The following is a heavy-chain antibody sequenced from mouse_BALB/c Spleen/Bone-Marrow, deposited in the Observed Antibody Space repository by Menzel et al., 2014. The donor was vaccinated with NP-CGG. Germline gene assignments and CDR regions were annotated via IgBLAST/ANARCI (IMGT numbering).Heavy chain of an antibody. V-gene: IGHV1S56*01. D-gene: IGHD1-2*01. CDR1: GNTFTSYD. Sequence: VQLQQSGVELVKPGASVKLSCKASGNTFTSYDINWVRQRPEQGLEWIGWIFPGDSTTKYNEKFKGKATLSTDKSSSTVHMQLSRLAPEDSAVYFCVRSRLRDWYFDVWGAGTTVPISS. CDR2: IFPGDSTT. J-gene: IGHJ1*01. CDR3: VRSRLRDWYFDV.